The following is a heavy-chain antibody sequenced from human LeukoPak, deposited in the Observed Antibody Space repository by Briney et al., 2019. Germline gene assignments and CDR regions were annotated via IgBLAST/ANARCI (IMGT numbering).Heavy chain of an antibody. CDR2: IYTSGST. V-gene: IGHV4-61*02. CDR1: GGSISSGSYY. D-gene: IGHD2-2*02. J-gene: IGHJ5*02. CDR3: ARATLARAAAIYWFDP. Sequence: SQTLSLTCTVSGGSISSGSYYWSWIRQPAGKGLEWIGRIYTSGSTNYNPSLKSRVTISVGTSKNQFSLKLSSVTAADTAVYYCARATLARAAAIYWFDPWGQGTLVTVSS.